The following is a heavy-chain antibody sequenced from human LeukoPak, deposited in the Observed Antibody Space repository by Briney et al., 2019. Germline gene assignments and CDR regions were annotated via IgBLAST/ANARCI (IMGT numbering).Heavy chain of an antibody. J-gene: IGHJ3*02. V-gene: IGHV4-4*09. CDR1: GGSISSYY. CDR2: IYTSGST. CDR3: ARHGSYYDFWSGYSEADAFDI. Sequence: SETLSLTCTVSGGSISSYYWSWIRQPPGKGLAWIGYIYTSGSTNYNPSLKSRVTISVDTSKNQFSLKLSSVTAADTAVYYCARHGSYYDFWSGYSEADAFDIWGQGTMVTVSS. D-gene: IGHD3-3*01.